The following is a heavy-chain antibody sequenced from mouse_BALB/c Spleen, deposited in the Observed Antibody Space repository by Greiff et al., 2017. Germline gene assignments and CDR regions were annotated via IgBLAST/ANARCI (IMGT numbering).Heavy chain of an antibody. D-gene: IGHD2-2*01. J-gene: IGHJ4*01. CDR3: ALYYGYVDYAMDY. Sequence: EVKLVESGPELVKPGASMKISCKASGYSFTGYTMNWVKQSHGKNLEWIGLINPYNGGTSYNQKFKGKATLTVDKSSSTAYMELLSLTSEDSAVDYCALYYGYVDYAMDYWGQGTSVTVSS. V-gene: IGHV1-18*01. CDR1: GYSFTGYT. CDR2: INPYNGGT.